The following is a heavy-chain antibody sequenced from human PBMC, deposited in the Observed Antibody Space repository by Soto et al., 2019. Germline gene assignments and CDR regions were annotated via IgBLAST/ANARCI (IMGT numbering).Heavy chain of an antibody. CDR3: ARDPVEMATSTDWFDP. Sequence: QVQLVQSGAEVKKPGSSVKVSCKASGGTFSSYAISWVRQAPGQGLEWMGGIIPIFGTANYAQKFQGRVTITADESTSTAYMELSRLRSEDTAVYCCARDPVEMATSTDWFDPWGQGTLVTVST. J-gene: IGHJ5*02. D-gene: IGHD5-12*01. CDR1: GGTFSSYA. V-gene: IGHV1-69*01. CDR2: IIPIFGTA.